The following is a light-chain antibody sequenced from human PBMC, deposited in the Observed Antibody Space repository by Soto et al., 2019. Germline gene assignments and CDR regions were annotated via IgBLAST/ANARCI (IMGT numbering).Light chain of an antibody. J-gene: IGLJ1*01. CDR1: SSNIGAGYD. CDR3: QPYDNSLSGAGV. CDR2: ANS. Sequence: QAVVTQPPSVSGAPGQRVTISCTGSSSNIGAGYDVHWYQQLPGTAPKLLIYANSNRPSGVPDRFSGSKSGTSASLAITGLRAEDEADYSCQPYDNSLSGAGVFGTGTKLTVL. V-gene: IGLV1-40*01.